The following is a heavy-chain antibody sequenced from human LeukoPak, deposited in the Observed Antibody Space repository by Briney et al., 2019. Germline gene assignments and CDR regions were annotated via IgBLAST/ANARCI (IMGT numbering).Heavy chain of an antibody. J-gene: IGHJ3*02. Sequence: GGSLRLSCAASGFTFSSYSMNWVRQAPGKGLEWVSYISSSSSTIYYADSVKGRFTISRDNAKNSLYLQMNSLRAEDTAVYYCARGGGYYYRGAFDIWGQGTMVTVSP. D-gene: IGHD3-22*01. CDR3: ARGGGYYYRGAFDI. CDR1: GFTFSSYS. V-gene: IGHV3-48*01. CDR2: ISSSSSTI.